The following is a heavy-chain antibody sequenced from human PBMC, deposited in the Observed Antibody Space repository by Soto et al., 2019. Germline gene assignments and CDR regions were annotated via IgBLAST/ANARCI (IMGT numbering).Heavy chain of an antibody. CDR2: IIPIFATA. D-gene: IGHD3-3*01. J-gene: IGHJ6*02. CDR1: GGTFSNYA. Sequence: QVQLVQSGAEVKKPGSSVKVSCKASGGTFSNYAISWVRQAPGQGLEWRGGIIPIFATANYAQKFQGRVTITADESTGIAYMELRSLRSEDTAVCYCASSRITIFGVPPMGTYPYYAMDVWGQGTTVTVSS. V-gene: IGHV1-69*01. CDR3: ASSRITIFGVPPMGTYPYYAMDV.